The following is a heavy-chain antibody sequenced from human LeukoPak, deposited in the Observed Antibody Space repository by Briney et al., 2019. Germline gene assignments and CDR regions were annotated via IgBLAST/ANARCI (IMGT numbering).Heavy chain of an antibody. Sequence: ASVKVSSEASGYTFSSYDVNWVRQAAGQGLEWIGWMRPNNGNTGYAQKFQDRVTMTRDTSINTAYMELRSLTSEDTAVYYCARGPPESNSSDSWGQGTLVTVSS. D-gene: IGHD6-13*01. J-gene: IGHJ4*02. CDR3: ARGPPESNSSDS. CDR2: MRPNNGNT. CDR1: GYTFSSYD. V-gene: IGHV1-8*01.